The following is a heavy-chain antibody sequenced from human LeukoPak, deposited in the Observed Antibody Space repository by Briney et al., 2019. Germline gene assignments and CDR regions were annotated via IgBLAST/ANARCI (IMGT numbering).Heavy chain of an antibody. CDR3: ARHGESGEVSRLHEYSGSYYPPMIYGMDV. J-gene: IGHJ6*02. V-gene: IGHV4-59*08. CDR2: IYYSGST. D-gene: IGHD1-26*01. CDR1: GGSISSYY. Sequence: SETLSLTCTVSGGSISSYYWSWIRQPPGKGLEWIGYIYYSGSTNYNPSLKSRVTISVDTSKNQFSLKLSSVTAADTAVYYCARHGESGEVSRLHEYSGSYYPPMIYGMDVWGQGTTVTVSS.